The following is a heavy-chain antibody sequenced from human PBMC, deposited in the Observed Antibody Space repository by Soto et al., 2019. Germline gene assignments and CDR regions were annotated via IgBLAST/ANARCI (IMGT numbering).Heavy chain of an antibody. Sequence: QVQLVQSGAEVKKPGASVKVSCKASGYTFTSYGVSWVRQAPGQGLEWMGWISGYNGNTNYAQKLHVRVTMTTDTSTSTAYMELRGLRSDETAGYYCAKAGKYYYGSGSPYSCGMDVWGQGITVTVCS. CDR2: ISGYNGNT. CDR3: AKAGKYYYGSGSPYSCGMDV. D-gene: IGHD3-10*01. J-gene: IGHJ6*02. V-gene: IGHV1-18*04. CDR1: GYTFTSYG.